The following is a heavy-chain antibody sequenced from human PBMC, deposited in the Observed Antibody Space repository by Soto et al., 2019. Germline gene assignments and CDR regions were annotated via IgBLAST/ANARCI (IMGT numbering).Heavy chain of an antibody. CDR2: TYSGGPT. Sequence: EVQLVQSGGDLVQPGGSLRLSCAASGLSVSGDYMTWVRQAPGKGLEWVSVTYSGGPTYYADSVKGRFTISVDKSKNTLYLQMNSLRVDDTAVYYCARDYGDYGLVFDIWGQGTMVTVSS. V-gene: IGHV3-53*01. CDR3: ARDYGDYGLVFDI. J-gene: IGHJ3*02. D-gene: IGHD4-17*01. CDR1: GLSVSGDY.